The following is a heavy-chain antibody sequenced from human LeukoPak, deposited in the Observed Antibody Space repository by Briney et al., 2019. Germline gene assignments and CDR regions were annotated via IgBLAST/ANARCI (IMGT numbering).Heavy chain of an antibody. J-gene: IGHJ5*02. CDR2: IYYSGST. V-gene: IGHV4-39*01. Sequence: SETLSLTCTVSGGSISSSSYYWGWIRQPPGKGLEWIGSIYYSGSTYYDPSLKSRVTISVDTSKNQFSLKLSSVTAADTAVYYCARGHRDYYDRNWFDPWGQGTLVTVSS. CDR3: ARGHRDYYDRNWFDP. CDR1: GGSISSSSYY. D-gene: IGHD3-22*01.